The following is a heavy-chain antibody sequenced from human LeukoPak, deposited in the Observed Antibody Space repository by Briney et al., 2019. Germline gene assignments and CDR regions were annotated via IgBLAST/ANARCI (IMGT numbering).Heavy chain of an antibody. D-gene: IGHD4-17*01. CDR1: GFTFSSYG. Sequence: GRSLRLSCAASGFTFSSYGMHWVRRAPGKGLEWVAVIWYDGSNKYYADSVKGRFTISRDNSKNTLYLQMNSLRAEDTAVYYCARDHNGDYVDYWAHGTLVTVSS. CDR3: ARDHNGDYVDY. CDR2: IWYDGSNK. J-gene: IGHJ4*01. V-gene: IGHV3-33*01.